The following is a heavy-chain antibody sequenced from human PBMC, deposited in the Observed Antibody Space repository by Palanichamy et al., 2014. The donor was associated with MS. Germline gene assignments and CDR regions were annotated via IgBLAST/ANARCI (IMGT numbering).Heavy chain of an antibody. J-gene: IGHJ6*02. Sequence: QLQLQESGPGLVKPSETLSLTCTVSGGSISSSIYYWGWIRQPPGKGLEWIGSIYYRGTTYYNPSLKSRVTISEDTSKNQFSLKLSPVTAADTAVYYCARRAPPYYYGMDVWGQGTTVTVSS. CDR2: IYYRGTT. V-gene: IGHV4-39*01. CDR3: ARRAPPYYYGMDV. CDR1: GGSISSSIYY.